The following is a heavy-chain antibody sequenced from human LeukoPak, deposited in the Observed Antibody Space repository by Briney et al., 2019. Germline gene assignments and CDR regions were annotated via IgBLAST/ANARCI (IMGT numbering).Heavy chain of an antibody. J-gene: IGHJ4*02. CDR1: GFTFSSYS. CDR2: ISSSSSYI. Sequence: GGSLRLSCAASGFTFSSYSMNWVRQAPGKGLGWVSSISSSSSYIYYADSVKGRFTISRDNAKNSLYLQMNSLRAEDTAVYYCARDLSSRRSSSWYPENDYWGQGTLVTVSS. CDR3: ARDLSSRRSSSWYPENDY. V-gene: IGHV3-21*01. D-gene: IGHD6-13*01.